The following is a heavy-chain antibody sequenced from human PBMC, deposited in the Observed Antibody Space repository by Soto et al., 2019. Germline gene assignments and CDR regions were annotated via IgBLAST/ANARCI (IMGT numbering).Heavy chain of an antibody. Sequence: GGSLRVSCSASLFPFYYYNMNCFLPSPLRGLEWVSSISGSGIDIHFTDSVKGRFTISRDNAKTSLYLQMDSLRPEDTAIYYCAREGVTNYTDYYFDLWGQGALVTVSS. D-gene: IGHD4-4*01. CDR1: LFPFYYYN. CDR3: AREGVTNYTDYYFDL. CDR2: ISGSGIDI. V-gene: IGHV3-21*01. J-gene: IGHJ4*01.